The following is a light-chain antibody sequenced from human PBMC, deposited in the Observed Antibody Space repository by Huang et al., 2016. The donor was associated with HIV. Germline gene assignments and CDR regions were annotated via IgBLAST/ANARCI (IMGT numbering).Light chain of an antibody. CDR2: GSS. CDR1: QGIRND. Sequence: AVQMTQSPSSLSASVGDRVTITCRTSQGIRNDLSWYRHKPGKAPELLIYGSSTLQSGVPSRFSGSGSGTDFTLTINSLQPEDFAAYYCLQIYNYPWTFGQGTKVEIK. J-gene: IGKJ1*01. V-gene: IGKV1-6*01. CDR3: LQIYNYPWT.